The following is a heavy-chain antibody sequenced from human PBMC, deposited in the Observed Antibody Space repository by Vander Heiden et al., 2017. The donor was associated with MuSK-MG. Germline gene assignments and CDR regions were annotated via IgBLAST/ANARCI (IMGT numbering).Heavy chain of an antibody. CDR2: ISYDGSNK. D-gene: IGHD1-26*01. V-gene: IGHV3-30*04. CDR3: ARDRWKEEWELPGDLDY. CDR1: GFTFSTYA. Sequence: QVQLVESGGGVVQPGRSLRLSCAASGFTFSTYAMHWVRQAPGKGLGWVAVISYDGSNKYYADSVKGRFTISRDNSKNTLYLQMNSLRAEDTAVYYCARDRWKEEWELPGDLDYWGQGTLVTVSS. J-gene: IGHJ4*02.